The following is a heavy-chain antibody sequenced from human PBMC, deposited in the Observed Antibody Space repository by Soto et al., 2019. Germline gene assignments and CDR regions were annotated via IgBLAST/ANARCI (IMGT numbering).Heavy chain of an antibody. J-gene: IGHJ4*02. CDR1: GGTFNTYA. D-gene: IGHD3-10*01. V-gene: IGHV1-69*19. CDR3: AREVQVHTPAFVY. Sequence: QVQLVQSGAEMKKPGSSVKVSCQSSGGTFNTYAMNWVRQAPGQGPEWMGDISPMFGAANYARKLQGRVTISADEYTGISYMQLSSLTSEDTALYFCAREVQVHTPAFVYWGQGTLVSVSS. CDR2: ISPMFGAA.